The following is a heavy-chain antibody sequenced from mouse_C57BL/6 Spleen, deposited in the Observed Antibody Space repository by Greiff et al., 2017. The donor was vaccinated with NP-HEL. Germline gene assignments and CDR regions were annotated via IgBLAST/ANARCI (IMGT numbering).Heavy chain of an antibody. CDR2: IYPGDGDT. Sequence: VKLQESGAELVKPGASVKISCKASGYAFSSYWMNWVKQRPGKGLEWIGQIYPGDGDTNYNGKFKGKATLTADKSSSTAYMQLSSLTSEDSAVYFCARELSTMVTTHYFDYWGQGTTLTVSS. CDR3: ARELSTMVTTHYFDY. CDR1: GYAFSSYW. V-gene: IGHV1-80*01. D-gene: IGHD2-1*01. J-gene: IGHJ2*01.